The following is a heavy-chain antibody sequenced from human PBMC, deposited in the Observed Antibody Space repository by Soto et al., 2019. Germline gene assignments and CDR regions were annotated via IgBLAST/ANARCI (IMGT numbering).Heavy chain of an antibody. D-gene: IGHD6-13*01. CDR3: GRLVGNSWIDY. CDR2: INAGNGNT. Sequence: GASVKVSCKASGYTFTSYAIHWVRQAPGQRLEWMGWINAGNGNTKYSQKFQGRVTITRDTSASTAYMELSSLKSEDTAVYYCGRLVGNSWIDYWGQGTLVTVSS. V-gene: IGHV1-3*01. J-gene: IGHJ4*02. CDR1: GYTFTSYA.